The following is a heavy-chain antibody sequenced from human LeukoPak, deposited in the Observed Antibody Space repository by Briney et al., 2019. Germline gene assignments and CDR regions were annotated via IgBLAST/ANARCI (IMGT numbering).Heavy chain of an antibody. CDR3: ARGLNNRKSGRRFDVFEI. J-gene: IGHJ3*02. V-gene: IGHV4-39*01. Sequence: SETLSLTCTVSGGSISSSIYYWGWIRQPPGKGLEWIGNIYYSGNTYYNPSLKSRVTISVDTSKNQFSLKLSSVTAADTAVYYCARGLNNRKSGRRFDVFEIWGQGTMVTVSS. D-gene: IGHD1-14*01. CDR1: GGSISSSIYY. CDR2: IYYSGNT.